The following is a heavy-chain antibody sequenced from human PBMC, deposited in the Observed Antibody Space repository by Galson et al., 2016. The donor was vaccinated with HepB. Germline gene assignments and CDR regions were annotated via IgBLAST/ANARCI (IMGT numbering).Heavy chain of an antibody. D-gene: IGHD1-26*01. CDR3: ARDVGAAPFDF. Sequence: SLRLSCAASESIFSSSGMHWVRQAPGKGLEWVAVIWRDGSNENYADSVKGRFTISRDNSRNTLYLQMNSLRVEDTAVYYCARDVGAAPFDFWGQGTLVTVSS. J-gene: IGHJ4*02. CDR2: IWRDGSNE. V-gene: IGHV3-33*08. CDR1: ESIFSSSG.